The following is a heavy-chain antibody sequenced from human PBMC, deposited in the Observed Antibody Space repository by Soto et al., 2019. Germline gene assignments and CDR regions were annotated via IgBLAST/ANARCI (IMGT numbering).Heavy chain of an antibody. CDR1: GGSISSGGYY. J-gene: IGHJ4*02. CDR3: ARDTHNGDYLYYFDY. Sequence: PSETLSLTCTVSGGSISSGGYYWSWIRQHPEKGLEWIGYIYYSGSTYYNPSLKSRVTISVDTSKNQFSLKLSSVTAADTAVYYCARDTHNGDYLYYFDYWGQGTLVTVSS. CDR2: IYYSGST. D-gene: IGHD4-17*01. V-gene: IGHV4-31*03.